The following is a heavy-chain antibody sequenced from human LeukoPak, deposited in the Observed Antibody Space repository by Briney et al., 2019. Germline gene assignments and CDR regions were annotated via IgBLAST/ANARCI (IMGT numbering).Heavy chain of an antibody. D-gene: IGHD6-13*01. CDR2: ISSSSSTI. CDR1: GFTFSSYS. Sequence: GGSLRLSCAASGFTFSSYSMNWVRQAPGKGLEWVSYISSSSSTIYYADSVKGRFTISRDNAKNSLYLQMNSLRAEDTAVYYCARDAPGIAAAGTTFDYWGQGTLVTVSS. J-gene: IGHJ4*02. V-gene: IGHV3-48*04. CDR3: ARDAPGIAAAGTTFDY.